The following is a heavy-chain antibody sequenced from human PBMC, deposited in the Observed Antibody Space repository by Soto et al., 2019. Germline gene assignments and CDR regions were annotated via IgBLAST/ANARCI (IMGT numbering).Heavy chain of an antibody. Sequence: ASVKVSCKASGYTFTSYYIHWLRQDPGPALEWMGIINPSGGSTSYAQKFQGRVTMTRDTSTSTVYMELSSLRSEDTAVYYCARGNRITFGGVIVIPYYYYGMDVWGQGTTVTVSS. V-gene: IGHV1-46*01. CDR1: GYTFTSYY. J-gene: IGHJ6*02. CDR2: INPSGGST. CDR3: ARGNRITFGGVIVIPYYYYGMDV. D-gene: IGHD3-16*02.